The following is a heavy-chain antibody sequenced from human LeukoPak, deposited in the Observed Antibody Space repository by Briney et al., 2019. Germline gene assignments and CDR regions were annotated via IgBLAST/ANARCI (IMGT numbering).Heavy chain of an antibody. D-gene: IGHD3-10*01. J-gene: IGHJ4*02. Sequence: GGSLRLSCAASGFTFSSYAMSWVRQAPGKGLEWVSDISGSGGSKYYADSVKGRFTISRDNSKNTLYLQMNSLRAEDTAVYYCAKDPHHQLLWFGELSPYYFDYWGQGTLVTFSS. CDR2: ISGSGGSK. V-gene: IGHV3-23*01. CDR1: GFTFSSYA. CDR3: AKDPHHQLLWFGELSPYYFDY.